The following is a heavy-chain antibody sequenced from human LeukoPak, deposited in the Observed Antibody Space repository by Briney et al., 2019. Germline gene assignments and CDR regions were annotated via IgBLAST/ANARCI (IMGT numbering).Heavy chain of an antibody. CDR2: ISTDGDAT. CDR3: VTFWGGHPY. V-gene: IGHV3-64D*06. J-gene: IGHJ4*02. D-gene: IGHD3-3*01. CDR1: GFIFSNYA. Sequence: GGSLRLSCSASGFIFSNYAMFWVRQTPGKRFEYVSAISTDGDATYYADSLKGRFIISRDNSKDTLFLQMSSLRPEDTAVYYCVTFWGGHPYWGQGTLVAVSS.